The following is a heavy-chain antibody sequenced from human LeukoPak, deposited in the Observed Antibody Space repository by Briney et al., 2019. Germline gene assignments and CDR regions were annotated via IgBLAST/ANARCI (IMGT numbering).Heavy chain of an antibody. J-gene: IGHJ4*02. CDR2: ISSSSSYI. CDR1: GFTVSSYS. D-gene: IGHD6-13*01. CDR3: APGIAAAGTNY. Sequence: GGSLRLSCAASGFTVSSYSMNWVRQAPGKGLEWVSSISSSSSYIYYADSVKGRFTISRDNAKNSLYLQMNSLRAEDTAVYYCAPGIAAAGTNYWGQGTLVTVSS. V-gene: IGHV3-21*01.